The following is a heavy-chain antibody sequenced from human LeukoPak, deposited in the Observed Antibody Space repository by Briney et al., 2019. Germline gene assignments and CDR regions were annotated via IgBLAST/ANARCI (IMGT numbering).Heavy chain of an antibody. Sequence: SGGSLRLSCAASGFTFSSYNMNWVRQAPGKGPEWVSGISWNSGSIGYADSVKGRFTISRDNAKNSLYLQMNSLRAEDTAVYYCARIGDYWGQGTLVTVSS. V-gene: IGHV3-48*04. J-gene: IGHJ4*02. D-gene: IGHD3-10*01. CDR2: ISWNSGSI. CDR1: GFTFSSYN. CDR3: ARIGDY.